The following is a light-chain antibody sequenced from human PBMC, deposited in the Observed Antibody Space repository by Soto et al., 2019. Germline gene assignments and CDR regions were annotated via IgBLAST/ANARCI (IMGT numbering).Light chain of an antibody. Sequence: DIQMTQSPSSLSASVGDRVTMTCRASQSISRNLNWYQQKPGKAPNLLIYAASSLQTEVPSRFSGSGSGTDFTLTIDSLQPEDFATYYCQQSYTTPYTFGQGTKLDIK. J-gene: IGKJ2*01. CDR1: QSISRN. CDR3: QQSYTTPYT. V-gene: IGKV1-39*01. CDR2: AAS.